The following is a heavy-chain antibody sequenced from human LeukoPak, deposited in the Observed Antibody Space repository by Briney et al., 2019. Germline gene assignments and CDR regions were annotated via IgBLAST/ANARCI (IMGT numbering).Heavy chain of an antibody. D-gene: IGHD5-24*01. J-gene: IGHJ3*02. V-gene: IGHV4-61*02. CDR1: SGSINSDGYY. CDR3: ARVYRKDVYNFDGFDI. CDR2: VYSSGSA. Sequence: SETLSLTCTVSSGSINSDGYYWSWIRQPAGKGLEWIGRVYSSGSANYSPSLKRRVIISIDTSKNQFSLRLSSVTAADTAVYYCARVYRKDVYNFDGFDIWGQGTMVTVS.